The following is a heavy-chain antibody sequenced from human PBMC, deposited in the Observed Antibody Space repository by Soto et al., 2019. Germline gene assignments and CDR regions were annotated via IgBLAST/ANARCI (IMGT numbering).Heavy chain of an antibody. CDR2: IIPIFGTA. D-gene: IGHD2-8*01. J-gene: IGHJ4*02. CDR1: GGTFSSYA. CDR3: ARSKGLRVGYCTNGVCPWPFDY. Sequence: GASVKVSCKASGGTFSSYAISWVRQAPGQGLEWMGGIIPIFGTANYAQKFQGRVTITADESTSTAYMELSSLRSEDTAVYYCARSKGLRVGYCTNGVCPWPFDYWGQGTLVTVSS. V-gene: IGHV1-69*13.